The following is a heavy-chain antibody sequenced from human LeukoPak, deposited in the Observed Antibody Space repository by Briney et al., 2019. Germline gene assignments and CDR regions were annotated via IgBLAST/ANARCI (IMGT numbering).Heavy chain of an antibody. CDR3: ALGSGYYFLFDY. CDR2: ISGSGESS. V-gene: IGHV3-23*01. Sequence: HPGGSLRLSCAASGFTFGSYALTWVRQAPGEGLEWISAISGSGESSYYGDSVRGRFTISRDNSKNTLYLQMNSLRSEDTAVYYCALGSGYYFLFDYWGQGTLVTVSS. J-gene: IGHJ4*02. D-gene: IGHD3-22*01. CDR1: GFTFGSYA.